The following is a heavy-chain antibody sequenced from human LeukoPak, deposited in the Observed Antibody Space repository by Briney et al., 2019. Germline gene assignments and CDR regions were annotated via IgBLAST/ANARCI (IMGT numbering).Heavy chain of an antibody. D-gene: IGHD1-26*01. J-gene: IGHJ4*02. Sequence: PSETLSLTCAVYGGSFSGYYWSWIRQPPGKGLEWIGEINHSGSTNYNPSLKSRVTISVDTSKNQFSLKLSSVTAADTAVYYCARVWWELLYYFDYWGQGTLVTVSS. CDR3: ARVWWELLYYFDY. CDR1: GGSFSGYY. V-gene: IGHV4-34*01. CDR2: INHSGST.